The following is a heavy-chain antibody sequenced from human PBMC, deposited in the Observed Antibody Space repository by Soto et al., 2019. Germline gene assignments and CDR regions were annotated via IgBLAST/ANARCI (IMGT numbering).Heavy chain of an antibody. Sequence: GGSLRLSCAASGFTFSSYGMHWVRQAPGKGLEWVAVISYDGSNKYYADSVKGRFTISRDNSKNTLYLQMNSLRAEDTAVYYCAKDYSNYVLDYYYYLDVCGQGTTVTVSS. CDR1: GFTFSSYG. V-gene: IGHV3-30*18. CDR2: ISYDGSNK. J-gene: IGHJ6*03. CDR3: AKDYSNYVLDYYYYLDV. D-gene: IGHD4-4*01.